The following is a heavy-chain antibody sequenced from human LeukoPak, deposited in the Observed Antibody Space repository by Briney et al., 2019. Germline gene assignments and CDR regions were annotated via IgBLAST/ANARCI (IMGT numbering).Heavy chain of an antibody. Sequence: GGSLRLSCAVSGFIVNSNYMNWVRQAPGKGLEWVSVIYSDGDTFYADSVKGRFTISRDNSKNTLYLQMNRLRAEDTAVYYCVSTRPWLWSWGQGTLVTVSS. CDR3: VSTRPWLWS. V-gene: IGHV3-53*01. CDR2: IYSDGDT. CDR1: GFIVNSNY. J-gene: IGHJ4*02. D-gene: IGHD2-21*01.